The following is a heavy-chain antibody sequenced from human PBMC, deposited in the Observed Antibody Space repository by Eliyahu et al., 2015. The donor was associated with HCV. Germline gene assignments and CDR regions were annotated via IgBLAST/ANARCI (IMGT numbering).Heavy chain of an antibody. D-gene: IGHD3-10*01. CDR1: GYSFSXYW. CDR3: ARGAVVRGLIFYYGMDV. Sequence: EVQLVQSGAEVKKPGXSLEISCTGSGYSFSXYWLAWVRQMPGKGLEWMGIIYPGDSETRYSPSFQGQVTISADKSISTAYLQWSSLKASDTAMYYCARGAVVRGLIFYYGMDVWGQGTTVTVSS. CDR2: IYPGDSET. V-gene: IGHV5-51*01. J-gene: IGHJ6*02.